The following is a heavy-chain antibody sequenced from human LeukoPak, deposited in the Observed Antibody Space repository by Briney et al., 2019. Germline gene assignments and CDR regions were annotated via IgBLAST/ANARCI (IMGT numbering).Heavy chain of an antibody. CDR3: ASPAVWGELSLRY. CDR1: GFTVSSNY. V-gene: IGHV3-53*01. D-gene: IGHD3-16*02. CDR2: IYSGGST. J-gene: IGHJ4*02. Sequence: GGSLRLSCAASGFTVSSNYMIWVRQAPGKGLEWVSVIYSGGSTYYADFVKGRFTISRDNSKNTVYPRMNSLRAEDTAVYYCASPAVWGELSLRYWGQGTLVTVSS.